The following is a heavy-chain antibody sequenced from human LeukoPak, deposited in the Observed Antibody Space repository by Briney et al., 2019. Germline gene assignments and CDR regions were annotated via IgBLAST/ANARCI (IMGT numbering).Heavy chain of an antibody. V-gene: IGHV3-66*01. D-gene: IGHD5-12*01. CDR1: GFTVSSDY. Sequence: QAGGSLRLSCAASGFTVSSDYMGWVRQAPEKGLEWVSLISSGGSTYYADSLKGRFTISRDNSKNTLYLQMNSLRAEDTAVYHCGRVGDGYNDNYWGQGTLVTVSS. J-gene: IGHJ4*02. CDR2: ISSGGST. CDR3: GRVGDGYNDNY.